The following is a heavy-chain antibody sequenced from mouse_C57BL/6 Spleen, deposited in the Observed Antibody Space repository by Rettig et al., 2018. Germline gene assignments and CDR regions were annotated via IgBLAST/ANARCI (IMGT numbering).Heavy chain of an antibody. V-gene: IGHV5-17*01. Sequence: SGGGLVKPGGSLKLSCAASGFTFSDYGMHWVRQAPEKGLEWVAYISSGSSTIYYADTVKGRFTISRDNAKNTLFLQMTSLRSEDTAMYYCARDYGSSNRYFDVWGTGTTVTVSS. J-gene: IGHJ1*03. D-gene: IGHD1-1*01. CDR3: ARDYGSSNRYFDV. CDR2: ISSGSSTI. CDR1: GFTFSDYG.